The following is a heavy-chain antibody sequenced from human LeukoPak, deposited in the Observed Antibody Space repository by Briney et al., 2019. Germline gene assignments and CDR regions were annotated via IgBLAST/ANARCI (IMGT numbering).Heavy chain of an antibody. J-gene: IGHJ4*02. V-gene: IGHV4-4*07. CDR2: IHMSGST. CDR3: ARDDSSRDDSGGYHY. CDR1: GDSNNTYH. D-gene: IGHD3-22*01. Sequence: PSETLSLTCTVSGDSNNTYHWSWIRQPAGKGLEWIGRIHMSGSTNHNPSHRSRVAISMDNSKNQFSLKVKSVTAADTAVYYCARDDSSRDDSGGYHYWGQGTLVTISS.